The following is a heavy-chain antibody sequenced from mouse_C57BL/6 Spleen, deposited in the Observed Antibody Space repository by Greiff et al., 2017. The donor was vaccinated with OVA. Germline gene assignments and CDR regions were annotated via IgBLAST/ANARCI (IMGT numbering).Heavy chain of an antibody. J-gene: IGHJ1*03. CDR3: AEGGGYFDV. CDR2: ISYDGSN. Sequence: EVQLQQSGPGLVKPSQSLSLTCSVTGYSITSGYYWNWIRQFPGNKLEWMGYISYDGSNNYNPSLKNRISITRDTSKNQFFLKLNSVTTEDTATYYCAEGGGYFDVWGTGTTVTVSS. V-gene: IGHV3-6*01. CDR1: GYSITSGYY.